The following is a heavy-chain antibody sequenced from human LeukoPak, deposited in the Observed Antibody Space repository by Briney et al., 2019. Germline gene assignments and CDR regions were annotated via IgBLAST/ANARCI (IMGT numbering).Heavy chain of an antibody. CDR3: AKYSSGYYYGLN. CDR1: GGSITINGYY. V-gene: IGHV4-31*03. D-gene: IGHD3-22*01. CDR2: IFHNGKA. Sequence: SETLSLTCTVSGGSITINGYYWTWIRRHPGKGLEWIGYIFHNGKAYYNPSLKSRATISVGTSKNQFSLSLRSVTAADTAFYYCAKYSSGYYYGLNWGQGALVTVAS. J-gene: IGHJ4*02.